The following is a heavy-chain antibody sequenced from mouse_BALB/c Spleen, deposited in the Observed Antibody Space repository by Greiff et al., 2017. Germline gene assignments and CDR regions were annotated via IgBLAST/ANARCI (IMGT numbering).Heavy chain of an antibody. Sequence: QVQLKESGAELMKPGASVKISCKATGYTFSSYWIEWVKQRPEQGLEWIGRIDPYDSETHYNQKFKDKAILTVDKSSSTAYMQLSSLTSEDSAVYYCARAARARDYYAMDYWGQGTSVTVSS. V-gene: IGHV1S126*01. CDR2: IDPYDSET. CDR3: ARAARARDYYAMDY. J-gene: IGHJ4*01. D-gene: IGHD3-1*01. CDR1: GYTFSSYW.